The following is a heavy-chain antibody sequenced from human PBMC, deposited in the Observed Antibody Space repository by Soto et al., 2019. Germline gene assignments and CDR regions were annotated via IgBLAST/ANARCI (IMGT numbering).Heavy chain of an antibody. Sequence: ETLSLTCAVYGGYLSGYYWCWIRQPPGKGLEWIGEINHSGSTNYNPSLKSRVTISTDTSKNQFSLLLSSVTAADTAVYYCAREEVPQWFTKGYYGMDVWGQGTTVTVSS. CDR1: GGYLSGYY. J-gene: IGHJ6*02. CDR2: INHSGST. D-gene: IGHD2-8*01. V-gene: IGHV4-34*01. CDR3: AREEVPQWFTKGYYGMDV.